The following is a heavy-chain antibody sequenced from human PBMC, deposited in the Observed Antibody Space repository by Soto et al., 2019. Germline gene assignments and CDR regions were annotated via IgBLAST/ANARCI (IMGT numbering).Heavy chain of an antibody. Sequence: GGSLRLSCAASGFTFSSYSMNWVRQAPGKGLEWVSSISSSSSYIYYADSVKGRFTISRDNAKNSLYLQMNSLRAEDTAVYYCANHFVPPYCSSTSCHDLNYYMDVWGKGTTVTVSS. V-gene: IGHV3-21*01. CDR2: ISSSSSYI. CDR3: ANHFVPPYCSSTSCHDLNYYMDV. J-gene: IGHJ6*03. CDR1: GFTFSSYS. D-gene: IGHD2-2*01.